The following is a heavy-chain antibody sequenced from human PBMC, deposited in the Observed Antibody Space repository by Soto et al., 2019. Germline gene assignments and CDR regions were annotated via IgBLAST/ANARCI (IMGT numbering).Heavy chain of an antibody. CDR3: ARAQGFGDYMDV. CDR2: LYSGGST. D-gene: IGHD3-10*01. V-gene: IGHV3-66*01. Sequence: EVQLVESGGGLVQPGGSLRVSCAASGFNVSANYVSWVRQTPGTGLEWVSILYSGGSTHYADFVKGRFLISRDYSKNTVHLQMKGLTTGDTGLYFCARAQGFGDYMDVGGTGTRVIVS. CDR1: GFNVSANY. J-gene: IGHJ6*03.